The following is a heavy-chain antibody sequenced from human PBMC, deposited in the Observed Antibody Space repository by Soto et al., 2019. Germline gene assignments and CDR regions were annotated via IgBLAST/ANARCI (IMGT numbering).Heavy chain of an antibody. J-gene: IGHJ5*02. D-gene: IGHD3-3*01. V-gene: IGHV3-48*03. CDR2: ISSSGTTI. CDR3: ARVRIFGVPGWFDP. CDR1: GFTFSKYE. Sequence: PGGSLRLSCAASGFTFSKYEMNWVRQAPGKGLEWVSYISSSGTTIYYADSVKGRFTISRDNAKNSLYLQMNSLGAEDTAVYYCARVRIFGVPGWFDPWGQGTLVTVSS.